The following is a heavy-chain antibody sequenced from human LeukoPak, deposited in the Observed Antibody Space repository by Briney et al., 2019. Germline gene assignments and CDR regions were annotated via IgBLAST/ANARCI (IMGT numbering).Heavy chain of an antibody. CDR2: INPSGGST. CDR3: ARPQNGGWHYFDY. CDR1: GYTFTSYH. D-gene: IGHD6-19*01. Sequence: ASVKVSCKSSGYTFTSYHMHWVRQAPGQGLEWMGLINPSGGSTSYAQKFQGRVTMTRDTSTNTVYMELSSLRSEDTAVYYCARPQNGGWHYFDYWGQGTLVTVSS. J-gene: IGHJ4*02. V-gene: IGHV1-46*01.